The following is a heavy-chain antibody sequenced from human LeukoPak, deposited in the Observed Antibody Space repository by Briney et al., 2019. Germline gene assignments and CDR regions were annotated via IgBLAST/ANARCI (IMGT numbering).Heavy chain of an antibody. CDR1: GFTFSGSA. J-gene: IGHJ4*02. CDR3: AGYSFDSSNYLLFDY. CDR2: IRSKGNSYAT. V-gene: IGHV3-73*01. Sequence: PGGSLRLSCAASGFTFSGSAMHWVRQASGKGLEWVGRIRSKGNSYATAYTASVIGGFTISRDDSKSTANLQMNSLKTEDTAVYYCAGYSFDSSNYLLFDYWGQGTLVTVSS. D-gene: IGHD3-22*01.